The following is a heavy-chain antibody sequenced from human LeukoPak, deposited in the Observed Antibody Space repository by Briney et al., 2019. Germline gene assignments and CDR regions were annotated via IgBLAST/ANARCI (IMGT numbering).Heavy chain of an antibody. CDR1: GGSFSGYY. Sequence: SETLSLTCAVYGGSFSGYYWSWIRQPPGKGLEWIGEINHSGSTNYNPSLKSRVTISVDTSKNQFSLKLSSVTAADTAVYYCAIPGVAATTYSFDHWGQGTLVTVSS. CDR2: INHSGST. V-gene: IGHV4-34*01. CDR3: AIPGVAATTYSFDH. J-gene: IGHJ4*02. D-gene: IGHD2-15*01.